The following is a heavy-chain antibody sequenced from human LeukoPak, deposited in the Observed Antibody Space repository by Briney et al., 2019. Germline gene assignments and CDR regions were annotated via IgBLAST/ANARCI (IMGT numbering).Heavy chain of an antibody. J-gene: IGHJ4*02. CDR1: GYTFTSYG. CDR3: ARDSGSSWYENFDY. V-gene: IGHV1-18*04. CDR2: ISAYNGNT. Sequence: ASVKVSCKASGYTFTSYGIGWVRQAPGQGLEWMGWISAYNGNTNYAQKLQGRVTMTTDTSTSTAYMELRSLRSDDTAVYYCARDSGSSWYENFDYWGQGTLVTVSS. D-gene: IGHD6-13*01.